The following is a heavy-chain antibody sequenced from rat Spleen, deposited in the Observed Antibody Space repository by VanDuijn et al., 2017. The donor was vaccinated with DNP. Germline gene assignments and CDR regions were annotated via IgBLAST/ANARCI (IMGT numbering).Heavy chain of an antibody. V-gene: IGHV5-7*01. Sequence: EVQLVESGGGLVQPGRSLKLSCAVSGFTFSDYYMAWVRQAPAKGLEWVATLSYNGGTPYYRDSVKGRFTISRDNAQSTLYLQMDSLRSEDTATYFCSRHPTHSHFDYWGQGVMVTVSS. CDR1: GFTFSDYY. D-gene: IGHD1-11*01. CDR2: LSYNGGTP. CDR3: SRHPTHSHFDY. J-gene: IGHJ2*01.